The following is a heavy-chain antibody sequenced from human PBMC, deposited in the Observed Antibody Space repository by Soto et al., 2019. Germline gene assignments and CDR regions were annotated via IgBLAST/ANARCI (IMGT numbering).Heavy chain of an antibody. CDR3: ARGYDFWSGLNYFDY. D-gene: IGHD3-3*01. V-gene: IGHV3-33*01. CDR2: IWYDGSNK. CDR1: GFTFSSYG. Sequence: QVQLVESGGGVVQPGRSLRLSCAASGFTFSSYGMHWVRQAPGKGLEWVAVIWYDGSNKYYADSVKGRFTISGDNSKNTLYLQMNSLRAEDTAVYYCARGYDFWSGLNYFDYWGQGTLVTVSS. J-gene: IGHJ4*02.